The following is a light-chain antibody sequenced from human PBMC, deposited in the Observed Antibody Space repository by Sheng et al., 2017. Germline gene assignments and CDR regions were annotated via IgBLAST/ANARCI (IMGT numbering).Light chain of an antibody. CDR1: QSISSW. V-gene: IGKV1-5*03. Sequence: DIQMTQSPSTLSASVGDRVTITCRASQSISSWLAWYQETPGKAPKLLIYKASSLESGVPSRFSGSGSGTEFTLTISSLQPDDCATYYCQQYNIYPWTFGQGTKVEIK. CDR2: KAS. CDR3: QQYNIYPWT. J-gene: IGKJ1*01.